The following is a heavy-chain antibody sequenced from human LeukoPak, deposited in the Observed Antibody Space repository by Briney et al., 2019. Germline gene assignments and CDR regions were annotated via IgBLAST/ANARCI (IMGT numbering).Heavy chain of an antibody. J-gene: IGHJ4*02. CDR1: GFNFGRFW. D-gene: IGHD2-2*01. V-gene: IGHV3-7*01. CDR2: INQDGGET. Sequence: GGSLRLSCATSGFNFGRFWMSWVRQAPGKGLEWVANINQDGGETYYVGSVKGRFTISRDNPKNSLYLQMNSLRAEDTAVYFCARDGCSRSTCNTLGGFYSWGQGTLVTVSS. CDR3: ARDGCSRSTCNTLGGFYS.